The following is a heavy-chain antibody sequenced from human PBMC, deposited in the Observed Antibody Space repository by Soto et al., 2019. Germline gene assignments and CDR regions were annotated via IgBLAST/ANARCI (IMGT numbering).Heavy chain of an antibody. V-gene: IGHV4-59*01. J-gene: IGHJ5*02. D-gene: IGHD6-6*01. CDR1: GGSISSYY. CDR3: ARDLGIAARRDNWFDP. Sequence: PSETLSLTCTVSGGSISSYYWSWIRQPPGKGLEWIGYIYYSGSTNYNPSLKSRVTISVDTSKNQFSLKLSSVTAADTAVYYCARDLGIAARRDNWFDPWGQGTLVTVSS. CDR2: IYYSGST.